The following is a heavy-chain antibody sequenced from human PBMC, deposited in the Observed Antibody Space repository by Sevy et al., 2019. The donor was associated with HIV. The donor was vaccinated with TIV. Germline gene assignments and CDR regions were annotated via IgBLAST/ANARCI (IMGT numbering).Heavy chain of an antibody. CDR1: GYTLTELS. J-gene: IGHJ4*02. D-gene: IGHD3-22*01. Sequence: ASVKVSCKVSGYTLTELSMHWVRQAPGKGLEWMGRFDPEDGEIIYAQKFQGRVTMTEDTSTDPAYIELGSLRSEDTAVYYCAIAREYYSDNSGYFDYWGQGTLVTVSS. CDR3: AIAREYYSDNSGYFDY. V-gene: IGHV1-24*01. CDR2: FDPEDGEI.